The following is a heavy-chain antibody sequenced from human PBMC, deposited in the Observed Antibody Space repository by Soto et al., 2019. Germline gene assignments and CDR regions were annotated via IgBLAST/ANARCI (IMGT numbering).Heavy chain of an antibody. CDR2: LRGTGGET. Sequence: EVQLLESGGGIVQPGGSLRVSCVASGFTFRNFVMSWVRQAPGKGLEWVSALRGTGGETFYADSVKGRFTISRDNSKNTWYLQMNSLRDEDTALYFCAQDRGWGVVSPSHDYWGQGTLVTVSS. V-gene: IGHV3-23*01. D-gene: IGHD2-21*01. J-gene: IGHJ4*02. CDR1: GFTFRNFV. CDR3: AQDRGWGVVSPSHDY.